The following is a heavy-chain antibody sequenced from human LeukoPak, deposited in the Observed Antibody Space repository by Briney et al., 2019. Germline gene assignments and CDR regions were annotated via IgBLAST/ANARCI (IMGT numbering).Heavy chain of an antibody. CDR3: ARGAIFGGNWFDP. D-gene: IGHD3-3*01. CDR2: ISSNGGST. Sequence: GGSLRLSCAASGFTVSSNYMSWVRQAPGKGLEYVSAISSNGGSTYYANSVKGRFTISRDNSKNTLYLQMGSLRAEDMAVYYCARGAIFGGNWFDPWGQGTLVTVSS. CDR1: GFTVSSNY. J-gene: IGHJ5*02. V-gene: IGHV3-64*01.